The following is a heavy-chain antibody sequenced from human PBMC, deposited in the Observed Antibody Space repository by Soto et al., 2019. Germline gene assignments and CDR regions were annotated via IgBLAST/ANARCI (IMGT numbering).Heavy chain of an antibody. CDR1: GFTFSSYA. J-gene: IGHJ4*02. Sequence: QVQLVESGGAVVQPGRSLRLSCAASGFTFSSYAMHWVRQAPGKGLEWVAVISYDGRNKYYADSVKGRFTISRDNSKNTLYLQMNSLRAEDTAVYYCARPAREGYSYGEHYFDYWGQGTLVTVSS. D-gene: IGHD5-18*01. CDR2: ISYDGRNK. CDR3: ARPAREGYSYGEHYFDY. V-gene: IGHV3-30*04.